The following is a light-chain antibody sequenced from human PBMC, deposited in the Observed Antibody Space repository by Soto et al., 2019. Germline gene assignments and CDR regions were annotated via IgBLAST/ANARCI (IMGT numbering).Light chain of an antibody. Sequence: QSVLPQPASVSGSPGQSFPISSTGTSSDVGIYDYVCWYQQHPGKAPQLMIYAVSNRPSGVSNRFSASKSGNTASLFISGLQAEDEADYYCSSYSGDSSYVFGSGTKVTVL. CDR2: AVS. V-gene: IGLV2-14*01. J-gene: IGLJ1*01. CDR3: SSYSGDSSYV. CDR1: SSDVGIYDY.